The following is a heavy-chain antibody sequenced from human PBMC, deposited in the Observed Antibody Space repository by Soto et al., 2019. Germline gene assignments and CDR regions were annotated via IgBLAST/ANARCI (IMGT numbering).Heavy chain of an antibody. CDR1: GYTFASYG. Sequence: ASVKVSCKASGYTFASYGITWVRQAPGQGLEWMGWISAYNGNTNYAQKLQGRVTMTTDTSTSTAYMELRSLRSDDTAVYYCARDLEIRYYDFWTGSSAYWGQGTLVTVSS. CDR3: ARDLEIRYYDFWTGSSAY. V-gene: IGHV1-18*01. D-gene: IGHD3-3*01. J-gene: IGHJ4*02. CDR2: ISAYNGNT.